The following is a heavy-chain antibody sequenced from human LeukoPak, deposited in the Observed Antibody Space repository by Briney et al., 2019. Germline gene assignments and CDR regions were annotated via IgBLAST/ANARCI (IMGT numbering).Heavy chain of an antibody. V-gene: IGHV1-69*04. CDR2: IIPILGIA. J-gene: IGHJ4*02. CDR1: VGTFSSYA. D-gene: IGHD3-10*01. CDR3: AGQTYGSGSYYTLPLDY. Sequence: GASVEVSCKASVGTFSSYAISWVRQAPGQGLEWMGRIIPILGIANYAQKFQGRVTITADKSTSTAYMELSSLRSEETAVEYCAGQTYGSGSYYTLPLDYWGQGTLVTVSS.